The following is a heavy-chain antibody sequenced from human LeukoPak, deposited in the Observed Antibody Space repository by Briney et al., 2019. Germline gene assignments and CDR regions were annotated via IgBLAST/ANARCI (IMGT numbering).Heavy chain of an antibody. V-gene: IGHV3-30-3*01. CDR2: ISYDGSNK. CDR1: GFTFSSYA. D-gene: IGHD3-3*01. J-gene: IGHJ1*01. CDR3: ARVEAKGYFQH. Sequence: GGSLRLSCAASGFTFSSYAMHWVRQAPGKGLEWVAVISYDGSNKYYADSVKGRFTISRDNSKNTLYLQMNSLRAEDTAVYYCARVEAKGYFQHWGQGTLVTVSS.